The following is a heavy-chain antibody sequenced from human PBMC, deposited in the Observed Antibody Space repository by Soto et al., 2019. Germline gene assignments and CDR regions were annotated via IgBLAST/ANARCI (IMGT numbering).Heavy chain of an antibody. D-gene: IGHD3-22*01. J-gene: IGHJ4*02. V-gene: IGHV5-51*01. CDR1: GYSFTSYW. CDR2: IYPGDSDT. Sequence: GESLKISCKGSGYSFTSYWIGWVRQMPGKGLEWMGIIYPGDSDTRYSPSFQGQVTISADKSISTAYLQWSSLKASDTAMYYCASTTYSLESIYYAAYYFDYWGQGTLVTVSS. CDR3: ASTTYSLESIYYAAYYFDY.